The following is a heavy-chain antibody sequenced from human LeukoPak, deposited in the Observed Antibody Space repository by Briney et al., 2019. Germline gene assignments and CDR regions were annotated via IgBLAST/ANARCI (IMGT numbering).Heavy chain of an antibody. Sequence: GKSLKISCKGSGYSFTSYWISWVRQMPGKGLEWMGRIDPSDSYTTYSPSFQGHVTISADKSISTAYLQWSSLKASDTAMYYCARDYGDYSWFDPWGQGTLVTVSS. V-gene: IGHV5-10-1*01. CDR2: IDPSDSYT. CDR1: GYSFTSYW. J-gene: IGHJ5*02. CDR3: ARDYGDYSWFDP. D-gene: IGHD4-17*01.